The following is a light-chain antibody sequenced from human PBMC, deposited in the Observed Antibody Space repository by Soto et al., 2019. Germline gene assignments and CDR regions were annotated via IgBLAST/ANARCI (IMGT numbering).Light chain of an antibody. CDR1: SSDVGIYNY. CDR2: EVS. Sequence: QSALTQPPSASGSPGQSVTISCTGTSSDVGIYNYVSWYQQYPGKAPKLMIYEVSKRPSGVPDRFSGSKSGNTASLTVSGLQAEDEADYYCSSYTSSGTLFGTGTKLTVL. CDR3: SSYTSSGTL. J-gene: IGLJ1*01. V-gene: IGLV2-8*01.